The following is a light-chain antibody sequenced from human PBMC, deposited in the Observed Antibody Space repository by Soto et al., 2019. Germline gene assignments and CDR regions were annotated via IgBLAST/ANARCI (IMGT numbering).Light chain of an antibody. J-gene: IGKJ4*01. CDR3: QQYYSTPQLT. CDR1: QSVLYSSSNKYY. Sequence: EIVMTQSPDSLAVSLGERATINCKSSQSVLYSSSNKYYLAWYQQKPGQPPKLLIYWASTRESGVPDRFSGSGSGTDFTLTITSLQAEYVAVYYCQQYYSTPQLTFGGGTKVEIK. V-gene: IGKV4-1*01. CDR2: WAS.